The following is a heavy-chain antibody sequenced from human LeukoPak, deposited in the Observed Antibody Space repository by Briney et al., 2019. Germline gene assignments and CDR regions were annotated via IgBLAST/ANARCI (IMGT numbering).Heavy chain of an antibody. V-gene: IGHV4-59*01. Sequence: SETLSLTCTVSRGSISDYYWSWIRQPPGEGLEWIGYIYYSGSTNYNPSLKSRVTISLDTSKNQFSLNLNSVTAADTAVYYCARSSTSHSHFDYWGQGTLVTVSS. D-gene: IGHD2-2*01. CDR2: IYYSGST. CDR1: RGSISDYY. J-gene: IGHJ4*02. CDR3: ARSSTSHSHFDY.